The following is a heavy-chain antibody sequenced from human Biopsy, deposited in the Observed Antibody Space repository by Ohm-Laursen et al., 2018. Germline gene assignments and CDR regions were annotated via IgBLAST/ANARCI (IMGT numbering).Heavy chain of an antibody. J-gene: IGHJ4*02. CDR3: ASEMMSEAGGFDY. CDR1: GFTFSSNV. V-gene: IGHV3-23*01. CDR2: INHSGRDT. D-gene: IGHD3-10*01. Sequence: SLRLSCSAPGFTFSSNVMSWVRQAPGRGLEWVSTINHSGRDTYYADSVKGRFTISRDNSKNTLYLQMNSLRAEDTAVYYCASEMMSEAGGFDYWGQGTLVTVSS.